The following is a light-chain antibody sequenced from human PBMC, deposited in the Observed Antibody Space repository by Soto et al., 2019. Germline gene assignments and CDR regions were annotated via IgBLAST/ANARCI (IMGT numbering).Light chain of an antibody. CDR2: DVS. CDR3: RSYTSSSTL. V-gene: IGLV2-14*01. CDR1: SSDVGGYNY. Sequence: QSVLTQPASVSGSPGQSITISCTGTSSDVGGYNYVSWYQQHPGKAPKLMIYDVSNRPSGVSNRFSGSKSGNTASLTISGHQAEDEADYYCRSYTSSSTLFGAGIKLTVL. J-gene: IGLJ2*01.